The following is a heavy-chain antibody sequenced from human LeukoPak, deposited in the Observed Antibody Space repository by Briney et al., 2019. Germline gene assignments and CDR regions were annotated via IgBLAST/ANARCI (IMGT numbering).Heavy chain of an antibody. D-gene: IGHD4-23*01. CDR1: GFTLISHW. J-gene: IGHJ4*02. CDR3: AREGQGYGGKDY. V-gene: IGHV3-7*05. CDR2: IKQGGSEK. Sequence: PGWSLTLSCVASGFTLISHWMTWVRPAPWKGREWVANIKQGGSEKHYVDSVKGRFTISRDDAKNSLYLQMSTLRAEDTAMYYCAREGQGYGGKDYWGQGTRVTVSS.